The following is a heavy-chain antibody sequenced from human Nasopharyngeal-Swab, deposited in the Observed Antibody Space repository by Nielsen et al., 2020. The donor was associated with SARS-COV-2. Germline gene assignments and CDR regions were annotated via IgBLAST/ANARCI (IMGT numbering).Heavy chain of an antibody. D-gene: IGHD3-10*01. J-gene: IGHJ1*01. CDR2: IKSKTDGGTT. V-gene: IGHV3-15*01. Sequence: WIRQPPGKGLEWVGRIKSKTDGGTTDYAAPVKGRFTISRDDSKNTLYLQMNSLKTEDTAVYYCTTDRSLLWFGELWGEYFQHRGQGTLVTVSS. CDR3: TTDRSLLWFGELWGEYFQH.